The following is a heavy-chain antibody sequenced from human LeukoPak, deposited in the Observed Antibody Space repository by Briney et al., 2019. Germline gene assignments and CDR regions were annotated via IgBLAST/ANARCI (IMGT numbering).Heavy chain of an antibody. CDR3: AKVRGGSYYTGFDY. Sequence: GGSLRLSCAASGFTFSSYAMSWVRQAPGEGLEWVSAISGSGGSTYYADSVKGRFTISRDNSKNTLYLQMNSLRAEDTAVYYCAKVRGGSYYTGFDYWGQGTLVTVSS. D-gene: IGHD1-26*01. J-gene: IGHJ4*02. V-gene: IGHV3-23*01. CDR1: GFTFSSYA. CDR2: ISGSGGST.